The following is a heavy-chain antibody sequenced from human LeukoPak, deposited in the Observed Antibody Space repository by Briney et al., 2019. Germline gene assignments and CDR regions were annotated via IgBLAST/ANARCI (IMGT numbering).Heavy chain of an antibody. CDR1: GGTFSSYA. CDR3: AREDGAIKAFDI. CDR2: IIPIFGTA. D-gene: IGHD1-26*01. Sequence: SVKVSCKASGGTFSSYAISWVRQAPGQGFEWVGGIIPIFGTANYAQKFQGRVTITADESTSTAYMELSSLRSEDTAVYYCAREDGAIKAFDIWGQGTMVTVSS. J-gene: IGHJ3*02. V-gene: IGHV1-69*13.